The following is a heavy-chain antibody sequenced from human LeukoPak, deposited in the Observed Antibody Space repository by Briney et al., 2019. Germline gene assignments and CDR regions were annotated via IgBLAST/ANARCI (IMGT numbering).Heavy chain of an antibody. CDR3: ARVSRGVVVVGPSYFDY. D-gene: IGHD2-15*01. J-gene: IGHJ4*02. V-gene: IGHV4-59*11. CDR1: GGSISSHY. Sequence: SETLSLTCTVSGGSISSHYWSWIRQPPGKGLEWIGYIYYSGSTNYNPSLMSRVTISVDTSKNQFSLKLSSVTAADTAVYYCARVSRGVVVVGPSYFDYWGQGTLVTVPS. CDR2: IYYSGST.